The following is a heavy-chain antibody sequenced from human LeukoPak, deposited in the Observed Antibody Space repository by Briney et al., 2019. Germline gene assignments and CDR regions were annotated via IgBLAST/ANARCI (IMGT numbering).Heavy chain of an antibody. CDR3: ARDAEQWLVLAYYFDY. V-gene: IGHV3-30-3*01. J-gene: IGHJ4*02. D-gene: IGHD6-19*01. CDR1: GFTFSNYW. Sequence: GGSLRLSCAASGFTFSNYWMNWVRQAPGKGLEWVAVISYDGSNKYYADSVKGRFTISRDNSKNTLYLQMNSLRAEDTAVYYCARDAEQWLVLAYYFDYWGQGTLVTVSS. CDR2: ISYDGSNK.